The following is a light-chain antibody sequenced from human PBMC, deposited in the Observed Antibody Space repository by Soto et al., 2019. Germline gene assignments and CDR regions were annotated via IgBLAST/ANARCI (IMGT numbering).Light chain of an antibody. CDR1: QDITSS. CDR2: AAS. Sequence: DIQMTQSPSSLSASVGDRVTITCRASQDITSSLVWFQQKPGKAPKSLIYAASRLLSGVPSKFSGSGSGTDFTLTISSLQPEDFATYYCQQYKDYPLTFGGGTRVEIK. V-gene: IGKV1-16*02. CDR3: QQYKDYPLT. J-gene: IGKJ4*01.